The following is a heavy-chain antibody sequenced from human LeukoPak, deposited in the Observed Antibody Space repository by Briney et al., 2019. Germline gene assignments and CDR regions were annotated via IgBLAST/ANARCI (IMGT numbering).Heavy chain of an antibody. CDR3: ARYNWNLDY. CDR2: IKQDGSEK. D-gene: IGHD1-20*01. J-gene: IGHJ4*02. V-gene: IGHV3-7*01. CDR1: GFTFSTYW. Sequence: SGGSLRLSCAAYGFTFSTYWMSWVRQAPGKGLEWEANIKQDGSEKYYVDSVKGRFTISRDNAKNSLYLQMNSLRAEDTAVYYCARYNWNLDYWGQGTLVTVSS.